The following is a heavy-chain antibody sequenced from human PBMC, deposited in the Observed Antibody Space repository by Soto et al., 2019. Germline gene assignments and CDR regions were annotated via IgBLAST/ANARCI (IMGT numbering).Heavy chain of an antibody. CDR3: ARDRYCSSTSCYPLDY. CDR2: INSDGSST. V-gene: IGHV3-74*01. D-gene: IGHD2-2*01. Sequence: LRLSFAASGFTFSSNWMHWVRQAPGKGLVWVSRINSDGSSTSYADSVKGRFTVSRDNAKNTMYLQMNSLRAEDTAVYYCARDRYCSSTSCYPLDYWGQGTLVTVSS. J-gene: IGHJ4*02. CDR1: GFTFSSNW.